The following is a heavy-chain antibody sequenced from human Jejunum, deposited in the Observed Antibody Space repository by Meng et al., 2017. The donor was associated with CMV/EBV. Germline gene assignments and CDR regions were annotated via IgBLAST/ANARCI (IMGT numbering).Heavy chain of an antibody. CDR1: FSGYH. D-gene: IGHD3-22*01. CDR3: ARHHSYDIWGYPHDAFDI. CDR2: INRGVTS. V-gene: IGHV4-34*01. Sequence: FSGYHWSWIRQPPGKRLEWIGEINRGVTSHFHPSLESRVTISVDTSKNQFSLNLNSVTAADTAVYYCARHHSYDIWGYPHDAFDIWGQGTMVTVSS. J-gene: IGHJ3*02.